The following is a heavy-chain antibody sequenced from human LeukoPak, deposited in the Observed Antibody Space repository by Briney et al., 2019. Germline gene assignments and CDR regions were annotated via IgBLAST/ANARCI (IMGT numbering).Heavy chain of an antibody. D-gene: IGHD3-22*01. Sequence: SETLSLTCTVSGGSISSSSYYWGWIRQPPGKGLEWIGYIYYSGSTNYNPSLKSRVTISVDTSKNQFSLKLSSVTAADTAVYYCARDGYYYDSSGYYAFDIWGQGTMVTVSS. V-gene: IGHV4-61*01. CDR2: IYYSGST. J-gene: IGHJ3*02. CDR1: GGSISSSSYY. CDR3: ARDGYYYDSSGYYAFDI.